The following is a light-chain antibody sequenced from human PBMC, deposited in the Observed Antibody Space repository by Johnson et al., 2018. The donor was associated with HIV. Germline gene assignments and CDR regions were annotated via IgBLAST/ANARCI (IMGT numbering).Light chain of an antibody. V-gene: IGLV1-51*01. CDR3: VTWDTSLSIGAV. J-gene: IGLJ1*01. Sequence: TQPPSVSAAPGQRVTRSYSGSSSNIGNNFVSWFRQLPLRAPKVLIYDNNERPSGIPDRFSGSKSGTSATLGITGLQTGDEADYYCVTWDTSLSIGAVFGTGTKVTVL. CDR2: DNN. CDR1: SSNIGNNF.